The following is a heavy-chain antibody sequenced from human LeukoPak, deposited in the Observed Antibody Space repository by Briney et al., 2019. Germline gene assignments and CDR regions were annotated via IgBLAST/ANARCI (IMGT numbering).Heavy chain of an antibody. Sequence: GGSLRLSCAASGFTFSSYGMHWVRQAPGKGLEWVAVISYDGSNKYYADSVKGRFTISRDNSKNTLYLQMNSLRADDTAVYYCLRAFDIWGQGTMVTVSS. CDR1: GFTFSSYG. CDR3: LRAFDI. J-gene: IGHJ3*02. CDR2: ISYDGSNK. V-gene: IGHV3-30*03.